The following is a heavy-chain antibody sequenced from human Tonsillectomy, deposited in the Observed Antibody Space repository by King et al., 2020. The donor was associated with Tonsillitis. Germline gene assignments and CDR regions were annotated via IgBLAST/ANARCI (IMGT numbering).Heavy chain of an antibody. Sequence: EQLVQSGAEVKKPGASVKVSCKASGYSFTSYEINWVRQATGQGLEWMGWMNPNSGNTGHAQKFQGRVTMTRNTAISTAYMELSSLRSEDTAVDYCARGWYRRAWYEDAAFDSWGQGTLVTVSS. CDR3: ARGWYRRAWYEDAAFDS. J-gene: IGHJ4*02. V-gene: IGHV1-8*01. CDR2: MNPNSGNT. D-gene: IGHD6-19*01. CDR1: GYSFTSYE.